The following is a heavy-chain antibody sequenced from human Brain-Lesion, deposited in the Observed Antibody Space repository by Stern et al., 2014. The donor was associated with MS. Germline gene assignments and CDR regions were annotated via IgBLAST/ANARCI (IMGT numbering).Heavy chain of an antibody. CDR3: ARGRSDKYYGLDV. V-gene: IGHV3-48*02. Sequence: EMQLVEPGGGLVQSGGSLRLFCSASEFTVDSYSMGWLRQVPGKGLEYVSHISRGGGTLQYADSVRGRFTISRDSAMNSLFLQMNSLRDEDSGVYYCARGRSDKYYGLDVWGQGTTVTVS. CDR2: ISRGGGTL. CDR1: EFTVDSYS. J-gene: IGHJ6*02.